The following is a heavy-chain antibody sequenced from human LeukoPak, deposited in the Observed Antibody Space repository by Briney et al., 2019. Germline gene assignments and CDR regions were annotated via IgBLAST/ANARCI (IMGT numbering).Heavy chain of an antibody. Sequence: SETLSLTCAVYGGSFSGYYWSWIRQPPGKGLEWIGEINHSGSTNYNPSLKSRVTISVDTSKNQFSLKLSSVTAADTAVYYCARVGLAGARRHFDYWGQGTLVTVSS. CDR1: GGSFSGYY. CDR2: INHSGST. CDR3: ARVGLAGARRHFDY. J-gene: IGHJ4*02. V-gene: IGHV4-34*01. D-gene: IGHD7-27*01.